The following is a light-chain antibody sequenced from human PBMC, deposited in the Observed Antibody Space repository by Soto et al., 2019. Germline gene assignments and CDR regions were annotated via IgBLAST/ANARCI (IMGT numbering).Light chain of an antibody. CDR1: QRVSSC. V-gene: IGKV3-11*01. J-gene: IGKJ1*01. CDR2: DAS. CDR3: QQRCNWPSGT. Sequence: EIVLTQSPATLSLSPGERGTPSCRARQRVSSCLAWCLHRPGQPPRLLIYDASNRATGIPARFSGRGSGTDFTLTISSLEPEDFAVYYCQQRCNWPSGTFGPGTKVDIK.